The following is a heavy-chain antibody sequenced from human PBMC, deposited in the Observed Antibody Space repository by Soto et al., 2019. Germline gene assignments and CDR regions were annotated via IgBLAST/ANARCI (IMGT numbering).Heavy chain of an antibody. J-gene: IGHJ5*02. V-gene: IGHV4-59*07. D-gene: IGHD1-26*01. CDR2: IYYSGST. CDR1: GGSISSYY. Sequence: PSDTLSLTCTVPGGSISSYYWSWIRQPPGKGLEWIGYIYYSGSTNYNPSLKSRVTISVDTSKNQFSLKLSSVTAADTAVYYCARAGVVGAPKNWFDPWGQGTLVTVSS. CDR3: ARAGVVGAPKNWFDP.